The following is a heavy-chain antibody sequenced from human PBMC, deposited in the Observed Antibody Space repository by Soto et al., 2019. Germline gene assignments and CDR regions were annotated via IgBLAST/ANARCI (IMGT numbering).Heavy chain of an antibody. D-gene: IGHD5-18*01. V-gene: IGHV5-10-1*01. Sequence: PGESLKISCKGSGYSFTSYWISWVRQMPGKGLEWMGRIDPSDSYTNYSPSFQGHVTISADKSISTAYLQWSSLKASDTAMYYCARRSPSGYSYGSDDYWGQGTLVTVS. CDR2: IDPSDSYT. CDR1: GYSFTSYW. CDR3: ARRSPSGYSYGSDDY. J-gene: IGHJ4*02.